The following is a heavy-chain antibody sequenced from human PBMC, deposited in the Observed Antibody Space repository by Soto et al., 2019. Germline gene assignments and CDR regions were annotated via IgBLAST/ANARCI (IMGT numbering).Heavy chain of an antibody. CDR2: IYWDDDD. V-gene: IGHV2-5*02. CDR3: GHRHPGIDHYYDY. CDR1: GFSLSTYGVG. D-gene: IGHD2-21*01. Sequence: QITLKESGPTLVKPTQTLTLTCTFSGFSLSTYGVGVGWFRQPPGKALEWLALIYWDDDDRYSPSLKSRLTFTKDTSRNQVFLTVTNMDPLDTATYFCGHRHPGIDHYYDYWGQGILVTVSS. J-gene: IGHJ4*02.